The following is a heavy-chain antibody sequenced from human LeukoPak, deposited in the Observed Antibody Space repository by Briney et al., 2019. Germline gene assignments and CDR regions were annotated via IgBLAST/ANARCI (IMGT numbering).Heavy chain of an antibody. J-gene: IGHJ5*02. D-gene: IGHD2-15*01. Sequence: KPGGSLRLSCAASGFTFSSYAMSWVRQAPGKGLEWVSSISSSSSYIYYADSVKGRFTISRDNAKNSLYLQMNSLRAEDTAVYYCARGVRTVVVVAANNWFDPWGQGTLVTVSS. CDR1: GFTFSSYA. CDR3: ARGVRTVVVVAANNWFDP. CDR2: ISSSSSYI. V-gene: IGHV3-21*01.